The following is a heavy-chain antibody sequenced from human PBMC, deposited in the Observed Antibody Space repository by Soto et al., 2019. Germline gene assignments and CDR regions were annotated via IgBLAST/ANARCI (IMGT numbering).Heavy chain of an antibody. J-gene: IGHJ4*02. D-gene: IGHD1-1*01. Sequence: SETLSLTCAVSGGYISSSNWWRWVRQPPGKGLEWIGYFYYSGSTKYNPSLKSRVTILEDTSKNQFSLKLNSVTAADTAVYYCAGEGRMGTFDYWGQGALVTVSS. V-gene: IGHV4-4*02. CDR2: FYYSGST. CDR3: AGEGRMGTFDY. CDR1: GGYISSSNW.